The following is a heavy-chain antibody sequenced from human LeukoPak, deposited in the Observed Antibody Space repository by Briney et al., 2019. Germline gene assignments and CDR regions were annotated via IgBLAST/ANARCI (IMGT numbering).Heavy chain of an antibody. Sequence: SETLSLTCTVSGGSVSSGSYYWSWVRQPPGKGLEWIGYIYYSGSTNYNPSLKSRVTISIDTSKNQFSLMLNSVTAADTALYYCASGRGYTYGPFGYWGQGTLVTVSS. D-gene: IGHD5-18*01. CDR3: ASGRGYTYGPFGY. CDR2: IYYSGST. V-gene: IGHV4-61*01. J-gene: IGHJ4*02. CDR1: GGSVSSGSYY.